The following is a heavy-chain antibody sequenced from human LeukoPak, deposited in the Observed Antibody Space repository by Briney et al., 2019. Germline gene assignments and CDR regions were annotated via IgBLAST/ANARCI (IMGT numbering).Heavy chain of an antibody. CDR1: GGSISSYY. CDR3: ARSAYSSGWSYFDY. CDR2: IYYSGST. V-gene: IGHV4-59*01. D-gene: IGHD6-19*01. Sequence: SETLSLTCTVSGGSISSYYWSWIRQPPGKGLEWIGYIYYSGSTNYNPSLKSRVTISVDTSKNQFSLKLSSVTAADTAVYYCARSAYSSGWSYFDYWGQGTLVTVSS. J-gene: IGHJ4*02.